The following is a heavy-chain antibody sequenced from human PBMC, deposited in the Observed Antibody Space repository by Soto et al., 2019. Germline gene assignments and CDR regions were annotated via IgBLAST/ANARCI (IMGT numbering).Heavy chain of an antibody. CDR3: AKGLAVRGNRPIISGFGEVYWSAGPDHYDDGLDV. D-gene: IGHD3-10*01. CDR2: ISSVGDKL. Sequence: QVQLVESGGGVVQPGRSLRLSCTASGLTFSESAMHWVRQAPGKGLEWVASISSVGDKLYYLHSVRGRFSISRDNVRDTVYLPMNSLTTDDTAVYFCAKGLAVRGNRPIISGFGEVYWSAGPDHYDDGLDVWGQGTTVSVSS. J-gene: IGHJ6*02. CDR1: GLTFSESA. V-gene: IGHV3-30-3*02.